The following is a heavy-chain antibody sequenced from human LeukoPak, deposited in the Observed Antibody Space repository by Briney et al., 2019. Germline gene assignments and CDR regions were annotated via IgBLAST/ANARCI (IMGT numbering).Heavy chain of an antibody. CDR2: MNPNSGNT. J-gene: IGHJ4*02. CDR1: GYTFTSYD. Sequence: ASVKVSCKASGYTFTSYDINWVRQATGQGLEWMGWMNPNSGNTGYAQKFQGRVTMTRNTSISTAYMELSSLRSEDTAVYYCARDLGYSSGWDIDYWGQGTLVTVSS. V-gene: IGHV1-8*01. D-gene: IGHD6-19*01. CDR3: ARDLGYSSGWDIDY.